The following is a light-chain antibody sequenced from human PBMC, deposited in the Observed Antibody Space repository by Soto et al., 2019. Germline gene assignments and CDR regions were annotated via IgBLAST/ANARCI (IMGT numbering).Light chain of an antibody. V-gene: IGKV1-27*01. CDR1: HGISNY. Sequence: DIQMTQSPASLSASVRDRVTITCRASHGISNYLAWYQQKPGKVPKLLIYAASTLQSGVPYRFSGSGAGTDFTLTISSRQPEDVATYYCQKYNSAPWTVGQGTKMEIK. J-gene: IGKJ1*01. CDR2: AAS. CDR3: QKYNSAPWT.